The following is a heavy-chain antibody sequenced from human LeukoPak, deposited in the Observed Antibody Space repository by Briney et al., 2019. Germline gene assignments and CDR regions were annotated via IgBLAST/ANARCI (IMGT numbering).Heavy chain of an antibody. CDR2: ITSSGAAT. D-gene: IGHD3-22*01. J-gene: IGHJ4*02. V-gene: IGHV3-23*01. CDR1: GFTFISYA. CDR3: AKDRPNYYGSNGHYYKLNGDC. Sequence: GGSLRLSCAASGFTFISYAMSWVRQAPGKGLEWVSSITSSGAATYYADSVKGRFTISRDNSDNTLYLQMNSLRAEDTAVYYCAKDRPNYYGSNGHYYKLNGDCWGQGTLVTVSS.